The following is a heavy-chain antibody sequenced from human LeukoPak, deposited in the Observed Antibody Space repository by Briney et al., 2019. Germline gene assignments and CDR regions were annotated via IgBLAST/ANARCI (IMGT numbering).Heavy chain of an antibody. CDR1: GFTFSNYP. CDR3: VKDLRAGGDY. J-gene: IGHJ4*02. D-gene: IGHD3-16*01. V-gene: IGHV3-64D*06. CDR2: ISSDGGST. Sequence: GGSLRLSCSASGFTFSNYPMYWVRQAPGKGLEYVSAISSDGGSTYYADSVKGRFTISRDNSKNTLYLQMSSLRAEDTAVYYCVKDLRAGGDYWGQGTLVTVSS.